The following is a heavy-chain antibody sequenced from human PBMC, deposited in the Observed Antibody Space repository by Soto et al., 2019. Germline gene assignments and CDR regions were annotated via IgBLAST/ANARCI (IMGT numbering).Heavy chain of an antibody. CDR1: GFTFSNHA. Sequence: PGGSLRLSCAASGFTFSNHAMSWVRQAPGTGLEWVSAIDSGGGKTYYADSVKGRFTISRDNSMNTLYLQMNSLRAEDTAVYYCAKLGEVGATHIHHPDYFDYWGQGTLVTVSS. CDR3: AKLGEVGATHIHHPDYFDY. J-gene: IGHJ4*02. V-gene: IGHV3-23*01. CDR2: IDSGGGKT. D-gene: IGHD1-26*01.